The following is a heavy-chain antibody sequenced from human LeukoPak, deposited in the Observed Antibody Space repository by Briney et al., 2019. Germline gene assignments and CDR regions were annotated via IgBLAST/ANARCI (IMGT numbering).Heavy chain of an antibody. CDR2: ISYDGSNK. J-gene: IGHJ4*02. D-gene: IGHD2-21*02. V-gene: IGHV3-30*03. CDR1: GFTFSSYG. Sequence: GGSLRLSCAASGFTFSSYGMHWVRQAPGKGLEWVAVISYDGSNKYYADSVKGRFTISRDNSKNTLYLQMNSLRAEDTAVYYCARDRIAPERYCGGDCYSYYFDYWGQGTLVTVSS. CDR3: ARDRIAPERYCGGDCYSYYFDY.